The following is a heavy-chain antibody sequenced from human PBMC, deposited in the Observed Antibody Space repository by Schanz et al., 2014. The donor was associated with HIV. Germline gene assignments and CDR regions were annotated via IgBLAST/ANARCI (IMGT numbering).Heavy chain of an antibody. V-gene: IGHV3-30*18. J-gene: IGHJ4*02. CDR2: MSYDGTKK. CDR1: GFNFNSYG. D-gene: IGHD3-22*01. Sequence: QVQLVESGGGVVQPGRSLRLSCAASGFNFNSYGMHWVRQAPGKGLEWVAVMSYDGTKKHYADSVKGRFTISRDNSKNTLYLQMTTLRIDDTAVYYCAKPEYDSRGNSQSHFDYWGQGTLVTVSS. CDR3: AKPEYDSRGNSQSHFDY.